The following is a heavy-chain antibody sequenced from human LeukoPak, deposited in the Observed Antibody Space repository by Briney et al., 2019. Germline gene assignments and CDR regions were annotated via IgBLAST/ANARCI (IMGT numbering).Heavy chain of an antibody. V-gene: IGHV3-21*01. CDR3: ASSITAAGTY. CDR2: ITSGSGYI. J-gene: IGHJ4*02. Sequence: GGSLRLSCAASGFTFSSYIMNWVRQAPGKGLEWVSSITSGSGYIYYADSMKGRFTISRDNAKNSLYLHMNSLRPEDTAVYYCASSITAAGTYWGQGTLVTASS. CDR1: GFTFSSYI. D-gene: IGHD6-13*01.